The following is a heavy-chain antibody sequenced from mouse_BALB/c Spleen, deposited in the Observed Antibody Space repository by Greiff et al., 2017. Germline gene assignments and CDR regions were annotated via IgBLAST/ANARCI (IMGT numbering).Heavy chain of an antibody. V-gene: IGHV1-61*01. J-gene: IGHJ4*01. CDR2: LHPSDSET. CDR1: GYSFTSYW. CDR3: ARSLYYRYDWDAMDY. D-gene: IGHD2-14*01. Sequence: QVQLQQPGAELVRPGASVKLSCKASGYSFTSYWMNWVKQRPGQGLEWIGMLHPSDSETRLNQKFKDKATLTVDKSSSTAYMQLSSPTSEDSAVYYCARSLYYRYDWDAMDYWGQGTSVTVSS.